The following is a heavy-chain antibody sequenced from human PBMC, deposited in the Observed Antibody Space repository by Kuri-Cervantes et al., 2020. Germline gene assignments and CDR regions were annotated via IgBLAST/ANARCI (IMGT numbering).Heavy chain of an antibody. CDR1: GGSISSYY. CDR3: AMHRYYSDSSGYYNFDY. D-gene: IGHD3-22*01. CDR2: IYYSGST. J-gene: IGHJ4*02. V-gene: IGHV4-39*01. Sequence: SETLSLTCIVSGGSISSYYWGWIRQPPGKGLEWIGSIYYSGSTYYNPSLKSRVTISVDTSKNQFSLKLSSVTAADTAVYYCAMHRYYSDSSGYYNFDYWGQGTLVTVSS.